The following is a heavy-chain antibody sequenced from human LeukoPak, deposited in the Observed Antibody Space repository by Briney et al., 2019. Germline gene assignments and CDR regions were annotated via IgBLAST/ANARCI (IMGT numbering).Heavy chain of an antibody. J-gene: IGHJ4*02. D-gene: IGHD6-19*01. CDR1: GGTFSSYA. Sequence: SVKVSCKASGGTFSSYAISWVRQAPGQGLEWMGRIIPILGIANYAQKFQGRVTITADKSTSTAYMELNSLRAEDTAVYYCAKNVVSGWPEGNDYWGQGTLVTVSS. CDR2: IIPILGIA. V-gene: IGHV1-69*04. CDR3: AKNVVSGWPEGNDY.